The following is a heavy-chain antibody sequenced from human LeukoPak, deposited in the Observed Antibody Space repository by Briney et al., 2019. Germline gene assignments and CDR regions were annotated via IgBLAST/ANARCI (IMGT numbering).Heavy chain of an antibody. CDR3: AKGTFGVGATYYFDY. D-gene: IGHD1-26*01. V-gene: IGHV3-74*01. Sequence: GGSLRLSCAASRFSFNTYWMHWVRQAPGMGLVWVSRINSDGSSTSYADSVKGRFTISRDNSKNTLYLQMNSLRAEDTAVYYCAKGTFGVGATYYFDYWGQGTLVTVSS. J-gene: IGHJ4*02. CDR1: RFSFNTYW. CDR2: INSDGSST.